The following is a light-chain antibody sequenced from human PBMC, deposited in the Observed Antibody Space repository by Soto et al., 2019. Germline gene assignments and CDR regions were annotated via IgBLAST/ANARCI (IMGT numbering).Light chain of an antibody. CDR1: SSNIGAGYD. CDR3: QPYASTRSLV. Sequence: QSVLTQPPSVSGAPGHRVTISCTGSSSNIGAGYDVHWFQQLPGTAPKLLIYGNSNRPSGVPDRSSGSKSGTSASLAITGPQVEDGADYNPQPYASTRSLVFGGGTKLPVL. J-gene: IGLJ2*01. V-gene: IGLV1-40*01. CDR2: GNS.